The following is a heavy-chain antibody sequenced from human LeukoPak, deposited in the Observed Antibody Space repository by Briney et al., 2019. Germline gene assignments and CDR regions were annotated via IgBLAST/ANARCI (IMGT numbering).Heavy chain of an antibody. CDR1: GYTFTDYY. D-gene: IGHD5-12*01. V-gene: IGHV1-2*04. CDR3: ARGRGGVATIPVDY. J-gene: IGHJ4*02. Sequence: ASVKVSCKASGYTFTDYYMHWVRQAPGQGLEWMGWINPNSGGTNYAQKFQGWVTMTRDTSISTAYMELSRLRSDDTAVYYCARGRGGVATIPVDYWGQGTLVTVSS. CDR2: INPNSGGT.